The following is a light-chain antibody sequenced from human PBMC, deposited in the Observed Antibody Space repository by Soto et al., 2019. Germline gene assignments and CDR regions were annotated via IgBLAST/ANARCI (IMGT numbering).Light chain of an antibody. V-gene: IGLV2-23*02. CDR3: CSYAGRATYV. J-gene: IGLJ2*01. CDR1: SSDVGSYNL. Sequence: QSALTQPASVSGSPGQSITISCTGPSSDVGSYNLVSWYQQNPGKAPKLIIFEVFKRPSGVSHRFSGSKSGNTASLTISGLQAEDEANYYCCSYAGRATYVFGGGTKLTVL. CDR2: EVF.